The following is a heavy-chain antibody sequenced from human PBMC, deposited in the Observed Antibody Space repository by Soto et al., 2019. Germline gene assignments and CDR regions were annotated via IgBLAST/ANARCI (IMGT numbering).Heavy chain of an antibody. CDR3: ARGGRGYYYVDV. J-gene: IGHJ6*03. CDR1: GFTFSDYW. V-gene: IGHV3-74*01. CDR2: IKGDASTT. Sequence: EVQLVESGGGLVQPGGSLRLSCEGSGFTFSDYWIHWVRQAPGKGLVWLSSIKGDASTTNYADSVMGRFTVSRDNARNTVYLQMNSLRAEDTAVYYCARGGRGYYYVDVWGKGITVTVSS.